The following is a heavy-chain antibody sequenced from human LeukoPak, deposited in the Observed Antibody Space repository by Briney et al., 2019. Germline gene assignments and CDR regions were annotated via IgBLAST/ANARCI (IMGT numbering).Heavy chain of an antibody. J-gene: IGHJ5*02. CDR2: IYYSGST. CDR1: GGSISSSSYY. CDR3: ARDGYGPNWFDP. V-gene: IGHV4-39*07. Sequence: SETLSLTCTVSGGSISSSSYYWGWIRQPPGKGLEWIGSIYYSGSTYYNPSLKSRVTISVDTSKNQFSLKLSSVTAADTAVYYCARDGYGPNWFDPWGQGTLVTVSS. D-gene: IGHD5-18*01.